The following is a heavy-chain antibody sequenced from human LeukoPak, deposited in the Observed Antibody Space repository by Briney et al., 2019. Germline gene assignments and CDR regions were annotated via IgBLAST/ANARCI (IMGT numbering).Heavy chain of an antibody. CDR3: ARGIYYENSGYMN. CDR2: IYYSGST. J-gene: IGHJ4*02. V-gene: IGHV4-59*01. D-gene: IGHD3-22*01. Sequence: PSETLSLTCTVSGGSISSYYWSWIRQPPGKGLEWIGYIYYSGSTNYNPSLKSRVTISVDTSKNQFSLKLSSVTAADTAVYYCARGIYYENSGYMNWGQGTLVAVSS. CDR1: GGSISSYY.